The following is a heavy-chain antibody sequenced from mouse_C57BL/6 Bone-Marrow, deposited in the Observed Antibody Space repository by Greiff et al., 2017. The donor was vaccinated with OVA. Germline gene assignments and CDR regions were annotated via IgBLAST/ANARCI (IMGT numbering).Heavy chain of an antibody. V-gene: IGHV10-3*01. CDR2: IRSKSSNYAT. Sequence: EVMLVESGGGLVQPKGSLKLSCAASGFTFTTYAMHWVRQAPGKGLEWVARIRSKSSNYATYYADSVKDRFTISRNDSQSILYLQMNNRNTEDTDMDYCVRGRVRWAMDYWGQGTSVTVSS. D-gene: IGHD6-1*01. CDR3: VRGRVRWAMDY. CDR1: GFTFTTYA. J-gene: IGHJ4*01.